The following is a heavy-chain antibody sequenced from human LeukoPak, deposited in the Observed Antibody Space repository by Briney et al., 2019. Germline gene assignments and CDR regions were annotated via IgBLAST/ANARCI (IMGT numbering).Heavy chain of an antibody. CDR2: IYDSGNT. Sequence: PSATLSLTCTVSGGSISSPGSYWSWTRHLPGKGLEWIGNIYDSGNTHYNASLKSRVTISVDTSKNQFSLRLSSVTAADTAVYYCAREDYGDYPHRGWLDPWGQGTLVTVSS. J-gene: IGHJ5*02. D-gene: IGHD4-17*01. V-gene: IGHV4-31*03. CDR3: AREDYGDYPHRGWLDP. CDR1: GGSISSPGSY.